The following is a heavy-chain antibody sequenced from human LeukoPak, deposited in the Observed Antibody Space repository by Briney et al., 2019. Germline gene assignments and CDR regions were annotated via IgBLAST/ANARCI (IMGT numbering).Heavy chain of an antibody. CDR2: ISSSSSTI. D-gene: IGHD3-10*01. CDR3: ARELQSITMVRGVSIDAFDI. J-gene: IGHJ3*02. Sequence: GGSLRLSCAASGFTFSSYSMNWVRQAPGKGLEWVSYISSSSSTIYYADSVKGRFTISRDNAKNSLYLQMNSLRAEDTAVYYCARELQSITMVRGVSIDAFDIWGQGTMVTVSS. V-gene: IGHV3-48*04. CDR1: GFTFSSYS.